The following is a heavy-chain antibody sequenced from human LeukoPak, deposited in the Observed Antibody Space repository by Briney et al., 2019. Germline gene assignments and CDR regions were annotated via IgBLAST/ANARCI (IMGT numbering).Heavy chain of an antibody. CDR2: IYHSGST. Sequence: SETLSLTCTVSGYSISSGYYWGWIRQPPGKGLEWIGSIYHSGSTYYNPSLKSRVTISVDTSKNQFSLKLSSVTAADTAVYYCARIKVVVAARPEYYFDYWGQGTLVTVSS. V-gene: IGHV4-38-2*02. CDR1: GYSISSGYY. CDR3: ARIKVVVAARPEYYFDY. J-gene: IGHJ4*02. D-gene: IGHD2-15*01.